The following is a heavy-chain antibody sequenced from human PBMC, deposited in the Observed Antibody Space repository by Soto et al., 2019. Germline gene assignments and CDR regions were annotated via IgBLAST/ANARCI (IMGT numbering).Heavy chain of an antibody. CDR3: ASGGQLAGQEVYYGMDV. CDR1: GYTFTGYY. D-gene: IGHD6-6*01. J-gene: IGHJ6*01. CDR2: INPNSGGT. Sequence: GASVKVSCKASGYTFTGYYMHWVRQAPGQGLEWMGWINPNSGGTNYAQKFQGWVTMTRDTSISTAYMELSRLRSDDTAVYYCASGGQLAGQEVYYGMDVWGQGTTVTVSS. V-gene: IGHV1-2*04.